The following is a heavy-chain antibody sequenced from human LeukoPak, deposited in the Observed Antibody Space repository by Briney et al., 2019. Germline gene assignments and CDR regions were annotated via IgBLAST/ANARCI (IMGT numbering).Heavy chain of an antibody. CDR2: IYSGGST. V-gene: IGHV3-66*02. J-gene: IGHJ6*02. Sequence: GGSLRLSCAASGFTVSSNYMSWVRQAPGKGLEWVSVIYSGGSTYYADSVKGRFTISRDNSKNTLYLQMTSLRAEDTAVYYCAKDLAVAGYYYYGMDVWGQGTTVTVSS. CDR3: AKDLAVAGYYYYGMDV. D-gene: IGHD6-19*01. CDR1: GFTVSSNY.